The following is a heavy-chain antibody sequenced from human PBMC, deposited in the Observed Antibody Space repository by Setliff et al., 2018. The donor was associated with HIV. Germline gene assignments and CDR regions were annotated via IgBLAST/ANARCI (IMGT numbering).Heavy chain of an antibody. CDR1: GGTFSSYA. CDR2: IIPMFGAP. Sequence: ASVKVSCKASGGTFSSYAINWVRQAPGQGLQWMGGIIPMFGAPNYAPSFQGRVTITADYSTDTAQIELRSLRSDDTAVYYCVTAQWTVVLPAPRETHFESWGQGTLVTVSS. CDR3: VTAQWTVVLPAPRETHFES. V-gene: IGHV1-69*13. J-gene: IGHJ4*02. D-gene: IGHD6-19*01.